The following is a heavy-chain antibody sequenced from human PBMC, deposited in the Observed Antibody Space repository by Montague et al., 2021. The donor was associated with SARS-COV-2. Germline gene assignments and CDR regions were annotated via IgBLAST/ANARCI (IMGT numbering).Heavy chain of an antibody. D-gene: IGHD3-10*01. CDR2: IHHGGST. CDR1: GGSFSTYS. J-gene: IGHJ6*03. V-gene: IGHV4-34*01. CDR3: ARLGDGVVPSPILGVGPYYSYYYKDV. Sequence: SETLSLTCAVHGGSFSTYSWNWIRQPPGKGLEWIGEIHHGGSTNYNQSLKSRVTISADTSTDQFSLKLTPVAAADTAAYYCARLGDGVVPSPILGVGPYYSYYYKDVWGKGTTVTVSS.